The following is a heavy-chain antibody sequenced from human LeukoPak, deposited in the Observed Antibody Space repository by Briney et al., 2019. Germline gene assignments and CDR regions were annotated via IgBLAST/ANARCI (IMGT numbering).Heavy chain of an antibody. CDR1: GGSISSHY. Sequence: SETLTLTGTVSGGSISSHYRSWIWQPPGKELECIGYIYYSGSTNYNPSLKSRVTISVDTSKNQFSLKLSSVTAADTAVYYCARLLIGPYSSSWTLVYWGQGTLVTVSS. CDR2: IYYSGST. V-gene: IGHV4-59*11. CDR3: ARLLIGPYSSSWTLVY. D-gene: IGHD6-13*01. J-gene: IGHJ4*02.